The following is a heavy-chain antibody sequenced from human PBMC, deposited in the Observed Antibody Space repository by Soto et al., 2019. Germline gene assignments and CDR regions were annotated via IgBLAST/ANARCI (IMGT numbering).Heavy chain of an antibody. CDR2: IIPALGTA. Sequence: QDQLVQSGAEVKKPGSSVKVSCKASGGTFSSHTFSWVRQAPGQGLEWMGRIIPALGTATYAQKFQGRVTITADESATTVYMELNSRRSEDTAVYYCASPDFGDYWYFDLGGRGTLVSVSS. CDR1: GGTFSSHT. J-gene: IGHJ2*01. D-gene: IGHD4-17*01. V-gene: IGHV1-69*08. CDR3: ASPDFGDYWYFDL.